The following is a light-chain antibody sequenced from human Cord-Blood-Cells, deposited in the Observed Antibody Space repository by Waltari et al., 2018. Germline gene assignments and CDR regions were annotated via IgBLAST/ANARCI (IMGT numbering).Light chain of an antibody. V-gene: IGLV3-19*01. Sequence: SSELTQDPAVSVALGQTVRITCQGDSLRSYYASWYQQKPGQAPVLVIYGKNNRPSGIPDRFSGSISVNTASLTITGAQAEEEADYYCNSRDSSGNHVVFGGGTKLTVL. CDR2: GKN. CDR3: NSRDSSGNHVV. CDR1: SLRSYY. J-gene: IGLJ2*01.